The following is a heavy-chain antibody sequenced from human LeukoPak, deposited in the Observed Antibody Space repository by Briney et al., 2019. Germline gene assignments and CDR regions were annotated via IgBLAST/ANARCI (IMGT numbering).Heavy chain of an antibody. Sequence: QYGGSLRLSCAAPGFIFNYYAMNWVRQAPGKGLEWVSAISGGGHSTYYADSVKGRFTISRDKSKNTLYLQMNSLRAEDTAVYFCAKGLEPGAFDIWGQGTRVTVSS. CDR3: AKGLEPGAFDI. CDR1: GFIFNYYA. D-gene: IGHD1-1*01. J-gene: IGHJ3*02. V-gene: IGHV3-23*01. CDR2: ISGGGHST.